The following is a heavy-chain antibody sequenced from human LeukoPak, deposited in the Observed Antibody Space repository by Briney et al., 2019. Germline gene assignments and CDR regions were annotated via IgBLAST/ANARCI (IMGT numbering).Heavy chain of an antibody. CDR2: INPNSGDT. CDR3: ARVLPSDY. Sequence: ASVKVSCKTSGYTFTGNYMHWVRQAPGQGLEWMGWINPNSGDTNYAQKFQGRVTMTRDTSISTGYRELSRLTSDDTAVYYCARVLPSDYWGQGTLVTVSS. V-gene: IGHV1-2*02. J-gene: IGHJ4*02. CDR1: GYTFTGNY.